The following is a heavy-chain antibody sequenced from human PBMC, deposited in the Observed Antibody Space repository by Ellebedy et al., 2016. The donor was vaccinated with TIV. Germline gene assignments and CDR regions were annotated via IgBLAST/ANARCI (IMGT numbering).Heavy chain of an antibody. CDR2: ISAYSGNT. CDR1: GYTFSSYG. J-gene: IGHJ4*02. CDR3: ARDRRVAVAGSFDF. Sequence: AASVKVSCKASGYTFSSYGISWVRQAPGQGLEWMGWISAYSGNTKYVQSLQGRVTLTTDTSTSTAYMELRSLTSDDTAVYYCARDRRVAVAGSFDFWGQGSLVTVSS. V-gene: IGHV1-18*01. D-gene: IGHD6-19*01.